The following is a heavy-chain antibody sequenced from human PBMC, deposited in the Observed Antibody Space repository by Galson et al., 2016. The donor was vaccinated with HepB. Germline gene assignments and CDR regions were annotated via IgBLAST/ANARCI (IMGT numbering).Heavy chain of an antibody. D-gene: IGHD3-22*01. V-gene: IGHV4-39*01. CDR1: GDSISSSSYD. Sequence: SETLSLTCAVSGDSISSSSYDWGWIRQPPGKGLEWIGSLYYSGITYYNSSLKSRVTISVDTSKNQFSLRLTSVTAADTAVYYCKGKYETSGYPYWGQGTLVTVSS. J-gene: IGHJ4*02. CDR3: KGKYETSGYPY. CDR2: LYYSGIT.